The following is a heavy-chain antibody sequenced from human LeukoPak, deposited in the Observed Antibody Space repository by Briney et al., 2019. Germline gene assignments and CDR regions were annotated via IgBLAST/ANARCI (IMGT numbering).Heavy chain of an antibody. CDR1: GGSIGFSY. CDR3: ASGLWFGELLL. D-gene: IGHD3-10*01. Sequence: KPSRTLSLTCTVSGGSIGFSYWSWIRQPAGKRLEWIGRIYSSGNTNYNPSLKSRVTMSVDMSKNQFSLKLTSVTAADTAVYYCASGLWFGELLLWGQGTLVSVSS. CDR2: IYSSGNT. J-gene: IGHJ4*02. V-gene: IGHV4-4*07.